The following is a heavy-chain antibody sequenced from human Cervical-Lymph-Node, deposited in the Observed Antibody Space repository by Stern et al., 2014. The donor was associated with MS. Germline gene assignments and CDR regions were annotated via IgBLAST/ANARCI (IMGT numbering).Heavy chain of an antibody. J-gene: IGHJ5*02. CDR2: ISAYNGNT. V-gene: IGHV1-18*01. CDR1: GYTFTSLG. D-gene: IGHD5-24*01. Sequence: QVQLVQSGAEVKKPGASVKVFCKASGYTFTSLGLTWVRQAPGQGLEWMGWISAYNGNTNHAQKFQGRVTLTTEASTNTAYMELRSLTSDDTAVYFCASGSLEGFDPWGQGTLVTVSS. CDR3: ASGSLEGFDP.